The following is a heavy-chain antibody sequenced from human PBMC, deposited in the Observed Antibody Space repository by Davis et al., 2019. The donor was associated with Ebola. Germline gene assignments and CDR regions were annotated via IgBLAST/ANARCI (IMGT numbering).Heavy chain of an antibody. J-gene: IGHJ4*02. Sequence: SGSTLAKPTQTLTLTCTFSGFPLSTVGVGVGWIRQPPGKALECLAPIYWNDDKRYNPSLKSRFTITKDTSKNQVVLTMTNMDPVDTATYYCARSGTNYFLFYFDYWGQGALVTVSS. CDR3: ARSGTNYFLFYFDY. CDR2: IYWNDDK. CDR1: GFPLSTVGVG. D-gene: IGHD2/OR15-2a*01. V-gene: IGHV2-5*01.